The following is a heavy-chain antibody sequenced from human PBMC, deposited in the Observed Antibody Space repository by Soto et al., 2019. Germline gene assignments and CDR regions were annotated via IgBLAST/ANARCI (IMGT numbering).Heavy chain of an antibody. J-gene: IGHJ6*02. Sequence: EVQLVESGGGVVQPGGSLRLSCAASGFTFDDYAMHWVRQVPGKGLEWVSLISWDGANTRYIDSVKGRFTISRDNSINFVYLQMNSLRLEDTALYFCAKDSTPGGMDVWGQGTTVTVS. CDR2: ISWDGANT. V-gene: IGHV3-43D*04. CDR1: GFTFDDYA. CDR3: AKDSTPGGMDV.